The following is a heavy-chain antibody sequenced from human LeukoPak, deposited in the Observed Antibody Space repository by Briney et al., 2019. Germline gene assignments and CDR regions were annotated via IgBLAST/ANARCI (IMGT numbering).Heavy chain of an antibody. CDR3: ARELQGSGFDP. D-gene: IGHD6-19*01. V-gene: IGHV3-48*03. Sequence: GGSLRLSCAASGFTFSSYEMNWVRQAPGEGLEWVSYISSSGSTKHYADSVKGRFTISRDNARNSLYLQMNSLRAEDTSIYYCARELQGSGFDPWGQGTLVTVSS. CDR2: ISSSGSTK. J-gene: IGHJ5*02. CDR1: GFTFSSYE.